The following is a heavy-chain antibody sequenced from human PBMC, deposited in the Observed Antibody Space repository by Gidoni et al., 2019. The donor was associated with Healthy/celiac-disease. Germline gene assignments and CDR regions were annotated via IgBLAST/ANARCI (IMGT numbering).Heavy chain of an antibody. CDR3: TRVDLDYDFWSGYYHLLSFDY. V-gene: IGHV3-49*04. Sequence: EVQLVEAGGGWVQPGRSLRLSCTASGFTCGDYAMSWVRQAPGKGLEWVGFIRSKAYGGTTEYAASVKGRFTISRDDSKSIAYLQMNSLKTEDTAVYYCTRVDLDYDFWSGYYHLLSFDYWGQGTLVTVSS. D-gene: IGHD3-3*01. CDR2: IRSKAYGGTT. CDR1: GFTCGDYA. J-gene: IGHJ4*02.